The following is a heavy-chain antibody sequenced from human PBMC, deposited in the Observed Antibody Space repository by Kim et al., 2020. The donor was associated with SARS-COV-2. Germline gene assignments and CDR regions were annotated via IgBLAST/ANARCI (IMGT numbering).Heavy chain of an antibody. CDR3: ARASVRYFDWLPSRGFDY. D-gene: IGHD3-9*01. J-gene: IGHJ4*02. CDR2: IYYSGST. V-gene: IGHV4-31*03. Sequence: SETLSLTCTVSGGSISSGGYYWSWIRQHPGKGLEWIGYIYYSGSTYYNPSLKSRVTISVDTSKNQFSLKLSSVTAADTAVYYCARASVRYFDWLPSRGFDYWGQGTLVTVSS. CDR1: GGSISSGGYY.